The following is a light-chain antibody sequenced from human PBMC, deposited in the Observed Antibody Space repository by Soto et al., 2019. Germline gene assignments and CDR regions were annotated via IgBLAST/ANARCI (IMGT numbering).Light chain of an antibody. CDR2: DDN. J-gene: IGLJ1*01. CDR3: GSWDSSLSADV. CDR1: SSNIGGNS. V-gene: IGLV1-51*01. Sequence: QSVLTQPPSVSAAPGQKVTTSCSGSSSNIGGNSVSWYQQLPGTAPKLLIYDDNKRPSGIPDRFSGSKSGTSATLGITGFQTGDEADYYCGSWDSSLSADVFGTGTKVTGL.